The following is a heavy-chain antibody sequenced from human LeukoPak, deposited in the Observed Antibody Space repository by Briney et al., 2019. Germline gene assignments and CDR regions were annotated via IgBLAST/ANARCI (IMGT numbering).Heavy chain of an antibody. CDR1: GGSISSYY. V-gene: IGHV4-59*01. CDR2: IYYSGST. D-gene: IGHD3-22*01. J-gene: IGHJ3*02. Sequence: PSETLSLTCTVSGGSISSYYWSWIRQPPGKGREWIGYIYYSGSTNYNPSLKSRVTISVDTSKNQFSLKLSSVTAADTAVYYCARARDYYDSSGPGAFDIWGQGTMVTVSS. CDR3: ARARDYYDSSGPGAFDI.